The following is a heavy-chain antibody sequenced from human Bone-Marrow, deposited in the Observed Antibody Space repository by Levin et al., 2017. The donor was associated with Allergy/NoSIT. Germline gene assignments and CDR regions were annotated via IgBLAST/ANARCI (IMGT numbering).Heavy chain of an antibody. CDR2: ISGSGGTT. CDR1: GFTFKYYA. D-gene: IGHD3-9*01. CDR3: AKVQTFEIFGDFDS. J-gene: IGHJ4*02. Sequence: GGSLRLSCVGSGFTFKYYAMAWVRQAPGRGLEWVAGISGSGGTTYYADSVKGRFTISRDASKNTVFVQMNSLRAEDTAVYYCAKVQTFEIFGDFDSWGQGTLVTVSS. V-gene: IGHV3-23*01.